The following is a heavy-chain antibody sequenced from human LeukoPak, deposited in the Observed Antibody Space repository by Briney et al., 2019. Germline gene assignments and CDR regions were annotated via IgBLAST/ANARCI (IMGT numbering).Heavy chain of an antibody. D-gene: IGHD4-11*01. Sequence: PGGSLRLSCAASGFTFSNYAMTWVRQAPGMRLEWVSVISGSGGSTYYADSVKGRFTISRDNSKNTLYLQMNSLRAEDTAVYYCAKDLFDYSNSDGWFDPWGQGTLVTVSS. CDR3: AKDLFDYSNSDGWFDP. CDR2: ISGSGGST. J-gene: IGHJ5*02. CDR1: GFTFSNYA. V-gene: IGHV3-23*01.